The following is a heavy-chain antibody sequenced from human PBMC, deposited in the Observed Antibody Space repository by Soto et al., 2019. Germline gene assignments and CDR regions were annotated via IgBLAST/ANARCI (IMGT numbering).Heavy chain of an antibody. D-gene: IGHD1-1*01. CDR3: ARMNGF. V-gene: IGHV3-7*01. CDR1: GLAFSSYW. Sequence: GGSLRLSCAASGLAFSSYWMHWVRQAPGKGLEWVANINQDESEKYYVDSVKGRFTISRDNAKNSLYLQMNSLRAEDTAVYYCARMNGFWGQGTLVTVSS. J-gene: IGHJ4*02. CDR2: INQDESEK.